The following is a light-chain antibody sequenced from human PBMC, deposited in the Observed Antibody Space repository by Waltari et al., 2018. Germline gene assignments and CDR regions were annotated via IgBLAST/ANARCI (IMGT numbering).Light chain of an antibody. V-gene: IGKV4-1*01. Sequence: DIEITQSPDSLAVSLGERATINCKSSQSVLYSPNNKNYLAWYQQKPGQPPKMLIYWASTRESGVPDRFSGSGSGTDFTLTISSLQAEDVAVYYCQQYYTIPVTFGQGTKVEIK. CDR1: QSVLYSPNNKNY. CDR3: QQYYTIPVT. CDR2: WAS. J-gene: IGKJ1*01.